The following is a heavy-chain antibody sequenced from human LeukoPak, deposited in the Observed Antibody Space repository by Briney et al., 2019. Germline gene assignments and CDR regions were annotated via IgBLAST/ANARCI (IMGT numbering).Heavy chain of an antibody. CDR1: GFTFSSHE. V-gene: IGHV3-48*03. CDR3: ARDLDYGGHFDY. J-gene: IGHJ4*02. CDR2: IRSGGNTK. Sequence: AGGSESLSCTASGFTFSSHEMKWARQAPGGGLEWLSYIRSGGNTKYYADSVRGRFTISRDNGKNSLYLQMNSLRAEDTAVYYCARDLDYGGHFDYWGQGTLVTVSS. D-gene: IGHD4-23*01.